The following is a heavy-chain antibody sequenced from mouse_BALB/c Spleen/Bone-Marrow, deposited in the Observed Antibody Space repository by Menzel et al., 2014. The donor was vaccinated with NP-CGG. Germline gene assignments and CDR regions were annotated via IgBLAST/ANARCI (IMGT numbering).Heavy chain of an antibody. V-gene: IGHV2-9*02. CDR1: EFSLTSYG. Sequence: QVQLQQPGPGLVAPSQSLSITCTVSEFSLTSYGVHWVRQPPGKGLEWLGVIWAGGSTNYNSALMSRLSISKDNFKSQVFLKMNSLQTDDTAMYYCARGGSSRAWFAYWGQGTLVTVSA. CDR3: ARGGSSRAWFAY. D-gene: IGHD1-1*01. CDR2: IWAGGST. J-gene: IGHJ3*01.